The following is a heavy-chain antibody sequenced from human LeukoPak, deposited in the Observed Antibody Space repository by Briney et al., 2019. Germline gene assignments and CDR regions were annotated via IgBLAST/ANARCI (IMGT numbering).Heavy chain of an antibody. CDR3: AKDNRFSEYFQH. V-gene: IGHV3-23*01. CDR2: ISGSGGST. D-gene: IGHD3-3*01. Sequence: PGGSLRLSCAASGFTFSDHYMDWVRQAPGKGLEWVSAISGSGGSTYYADSVKGRFTISRDNSKNTLYLQMNSLRAEDTAVYYCAKDNRFSEYFQHWGQGTLVTVSS. J-gene: IGHJ1*01. CDR1: GFTFSDHY.